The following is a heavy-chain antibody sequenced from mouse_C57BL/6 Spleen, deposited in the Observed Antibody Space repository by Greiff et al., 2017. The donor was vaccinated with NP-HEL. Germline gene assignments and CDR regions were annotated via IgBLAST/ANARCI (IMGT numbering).Heavy chain of an antibody. CDR2: IRSKSNNYAT. D-gene: IGHD5-1*01. CDR1: GFSFNTYA. Sequence: EVKLQESGGGLVQPKGSLKLSCAASGFSFNTYAMNWVRQAPGKGLEWVARIRSKSNNYATYYADSVKDRFTISRDDSESMLYLQMNNLKTEDTAMYYCVRHDLPGAMDYWGQGTSVTVSS. CDR3: VRHDLPGAMDY. J-gene: IGHJ4*01. V-gene: IGHV10-1*01.